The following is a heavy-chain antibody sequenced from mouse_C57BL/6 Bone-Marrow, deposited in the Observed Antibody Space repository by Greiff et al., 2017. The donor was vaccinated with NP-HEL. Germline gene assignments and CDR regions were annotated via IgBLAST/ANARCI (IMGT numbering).Heavy chain of an antibody. V-gene: IGHV5-6*01. Sequence: EVKLMESGGDLVKPGGSLKLSCAASGFTFSSYGMSWVRQTPDKRLEWVATISSGGSYTYYPDSVKGRFTISRDNAKNTLYLQMSSLKSEDTALYSCAREILYWGQGTTLTVPS. CDR2: ISSGGSYT. CDR3: AREILY. CDR1: GFTFSSYG. J-gene: IGHJ2*01.